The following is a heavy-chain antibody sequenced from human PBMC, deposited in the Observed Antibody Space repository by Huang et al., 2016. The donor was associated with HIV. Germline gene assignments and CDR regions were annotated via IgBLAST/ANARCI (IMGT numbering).Heavy chain of an antibody. CDR3: ARDPFIKAFDI. CDR2: IREDSGQK. Sequence: EVQLVESGGGLVQPGGSLRLSCAASDFAFSSCWMMWLRQVPGKGLGWVASIREDSGQKDYLDSVKGRFIISRDNPKKSLYLQMNNLRAEDAAVYYCARDPFIKAFDIWGQGTLVTVSS. CDR1: DFAFSSCW. V-gene: IGHV3-7*01. J-gene: IGHJ3*02.